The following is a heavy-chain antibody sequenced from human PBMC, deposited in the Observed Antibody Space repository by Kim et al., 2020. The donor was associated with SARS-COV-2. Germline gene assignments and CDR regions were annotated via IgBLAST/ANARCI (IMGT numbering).Heavy chain of an antibody. V-gene: IGHV4-34*01. CDR1: GGSFSGYY. CDR3: ARGLMDEGNWFDP. J-gene: IGHJ5*02. Sequence: SETLSLTCAVYGGSFSGYYWSWIRQPPGKGLEWIGEINHSGSTNYNPSLKSRVTISVDTSKNQFSLKLSSVTAADTAVYYCARGLMDEGNWFDPCGQGTLVTVSS. CDR2: INHSGST.